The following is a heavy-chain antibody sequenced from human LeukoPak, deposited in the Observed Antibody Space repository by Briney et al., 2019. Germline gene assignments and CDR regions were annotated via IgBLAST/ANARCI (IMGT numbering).Heavy chain of an antibody. CDR3: ARNFYFDSSGYYHY. J-gene: IGHJ4*02. CDR1: GYTFTGYY. CDR2: INPNSGGT. V-gene: IGHV1-2*02. Sequence: ASVKVSCKASGYTFTGYYMHWVRQAPGQGLEWMGWINPNSGGTNYAQRFQGRVTMTRDTSISTAYMELSRLRSDDTAVYYCARNFYFDSSGYYHYWGQGTLVTVSS. D-gene: IGHD3-22*01.